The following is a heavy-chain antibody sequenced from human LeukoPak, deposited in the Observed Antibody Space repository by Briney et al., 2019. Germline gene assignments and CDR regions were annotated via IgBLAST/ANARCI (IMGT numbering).Heavy chain of an antibody. D-gene: IGHD3-22*01. V-gene: IGHV4-4*07. Sequence: PSETLSLTCTVSGGSISTYYWSWIRQPAGKGLEWIGRIYTSGSTNYNPSLKSRVTVSVDTSKNLFFLKLSSVTAADTAVYYCARDYYDSSGSSAEWFDPWGQGTLVTVSS. CDR3: ARDYYDSSGSSAEWFDP. CDR2: IYTSGST. CDR1: GGSISTYY. J-gene: IGHJ5*02.